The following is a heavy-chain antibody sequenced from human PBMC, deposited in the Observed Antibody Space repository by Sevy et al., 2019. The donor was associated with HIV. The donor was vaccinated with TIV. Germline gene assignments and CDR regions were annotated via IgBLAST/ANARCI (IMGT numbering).Heavy chain of an antibody. CDR2: ISYDGSNK. CDR1: GFTFSSYG. CDR3: AKDTHSSGWPYTYYYYMDV. J-gene: IGHJ6*03. D-gene: IGHD6-19*01. V-gene: IGHV3-30*18. Sequence: GGYLRLSWAASGFTFSSYGMHWVRQAPGKGLEWVAVISYDGSNKYYADSVKGRFTISRDNSKNTLYLQMNSLRAEDTAVSYCAKDTHSSGWPYTYYYYMDVWGKGTTVTVSS.